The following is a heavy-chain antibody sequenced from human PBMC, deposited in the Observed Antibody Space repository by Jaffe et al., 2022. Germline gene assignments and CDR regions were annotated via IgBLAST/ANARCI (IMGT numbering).Heavy chain of an antibody. CDR3: ARAYSRAFVKPRGIAVAGTESNDAFDI. CDR2: IYYSGST. J-gene: IGHJ3*02. Sequence: QVQLQESGPGLVKPSETLSLTCTVSGGSISSYYWSWIRQPPGKGLEWIGYIYYSGSTNYNPSLKSRVTISVDTSKNQFSLKLSSVTAADTAVYYCARAYSRAFVKPRGIAVAGTESNDAFDIWGQGTMVTVSS. V-gene: IGHV4-59*01. CDR1: GGSISSYY. D-gene: IGHD6-19*01.